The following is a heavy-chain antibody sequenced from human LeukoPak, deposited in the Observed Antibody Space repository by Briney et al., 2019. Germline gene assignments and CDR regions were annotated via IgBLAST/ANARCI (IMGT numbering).Heavy chain of an antibody. Sequence: GGSLRLSCAASGFTFSSYGMQWVRQAPGKGLEWVAVIWYDGSNKYYADSVKGRFTISRDNSKNTLYLQMNSLRAEDTAVYYCARDLSGSSPGAFDIWGQGTMVTVSS. J-gene: IGHJ3*02. CDR3: ARDLSGSSPGAFDI. D-gene: IGHD1-26*01. V-gene: IGHV3-33*01. CDR1: GFTFSSYG. CDR2: IWYDGSNK.